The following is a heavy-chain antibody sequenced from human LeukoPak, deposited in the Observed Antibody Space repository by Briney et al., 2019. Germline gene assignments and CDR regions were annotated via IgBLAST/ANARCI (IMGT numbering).Heavy chain of an antibody. CDR2: ISGSGGST. Sequence: GGSLRLSCAASGFTFSSYAMSWVRQAPGKGLGWVSAISGSGGSTYYADSVKGRFTISRDNSKNTLYLQMNSLRAEDTAVYYCASSGGYGDYPDVDYWGQGTLVTVSS. CDR1: GFTFSSYA. CDR3: ASSGGYGDYPDVDY. V-gene: IGHV3-23*01. D-gene: IGHD4-17*01. J-gene: IGHJ4*02.